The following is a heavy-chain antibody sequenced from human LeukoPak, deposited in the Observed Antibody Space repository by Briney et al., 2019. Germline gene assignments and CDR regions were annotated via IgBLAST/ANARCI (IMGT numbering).Heavy chain of an antibody. J-gene: IGHJ4*02. CDR2: INPSGGST. D-gene: IGHD4-23*01. CDR3: ARVPYGGNPKLYYFDY. V-gene: IGHV1-46*01. Sequence: ASVKVSCKSCGDTFTSYNLHWVPQAPGQGLEWMGIINPSGGSTSYVQKFQGRVTMTRDTSTSTVYMVLRSLRSEDTAFYYCARVPYGGNPKLYYFDYWGQGTLVTISS. CDR1: GDTFTSYN.